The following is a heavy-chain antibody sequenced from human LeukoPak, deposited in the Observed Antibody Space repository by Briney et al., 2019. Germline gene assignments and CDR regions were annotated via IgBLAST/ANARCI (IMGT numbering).Heavy chain of an antibody. D-gene: IGHD2-15*01. CDR2: ISGSGGST. CDR3: AKTGVGYCTGGSCSAADY. Sequence: QSGGSLRLSCAASGFTFSSYAMSWVRQAPGKGLEWVSAISGSGGSTNYADSVKGRFTISRDNSKNTLYLQMNNLRAEDTAVFYCAKTGVGYCTGGSCSAADYWGQGTLVTVSS. J-gene: IGHJ4*02. V-gene: IGHV3-23*01. CDR1: GFTFSSYA.